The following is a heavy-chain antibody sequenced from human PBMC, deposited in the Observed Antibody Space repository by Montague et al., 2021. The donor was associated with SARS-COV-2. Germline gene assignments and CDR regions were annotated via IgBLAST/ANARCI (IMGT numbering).Heavy chain of an antibody. CDR2: IYYSGST. V-gene: IGHV4-39*07. CDR3: ARDKAGYIVVVPAVPLAYGMDV. D-gene: IGHD2-2*01. J-gene: IGHJ6*02. CDR1: GGSISSSSYY. Sequence: SETRSLTCTVSGGSISSSSYYWGWIRQPPGKGLEWIGSIYYSGSTYFNPSLKSRVTISVDTSKNQFSLKLSSVTAADTAVYYCARDKAGYIVVVPAVPLAYGMDVWGQGTTVTVSS.